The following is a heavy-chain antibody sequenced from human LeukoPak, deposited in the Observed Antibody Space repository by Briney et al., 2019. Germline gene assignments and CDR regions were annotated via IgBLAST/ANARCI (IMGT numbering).Heavy chain of an antibody. CDR1: GFTCSSYA. Sequence: GGSLRLSCAASGFTCSSYAMSWVRQAPGKGLEWVSAISGSGGSTYYADSVRGRFTISRDNSKDTLYLQMNSLRAEDTAIYYCAKGITWIQLWLADYWGQGTLVTVSS. CDR2: ISGSGGST. D-gene: IGHD5-18*01. CDR3: AKGITWIQLWLADY. J-gene: IGHJ4*02. V-gene: IGHV3-23*01.